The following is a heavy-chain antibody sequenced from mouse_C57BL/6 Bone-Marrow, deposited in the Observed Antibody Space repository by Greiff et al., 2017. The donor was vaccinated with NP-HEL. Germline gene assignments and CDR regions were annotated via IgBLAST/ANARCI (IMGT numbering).Heavy chain of an antibody. CDR2: IYPGDGDT. J-gene: IGHJ4*01. V-gene: IGHV1-80*01. D-gene: IGHD1-1*01. Sequence: QVHVKQSGAELVKPGASVKISCKASGYAFSSYWMNWVKQRPGKGLEWIGQIYPGDGDTNYNGKFKGKATLTADKSSSTAYMQLSSLTSEDSAVYFCANYYGSSYYYAMDYWGQGTSVTVSS. CDR1: GYAFSSYW. CDR3: ANYYGSSYYYAMDY.